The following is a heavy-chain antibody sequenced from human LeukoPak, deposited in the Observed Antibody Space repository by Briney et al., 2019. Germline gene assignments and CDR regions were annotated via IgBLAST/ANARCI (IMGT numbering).Heavy chain of an antibody. Sequence: SETLSLTCAVYGGSFSGYYWSWIRQPPGKGLEWIGYIYYSGSTNYNPSLKSRVTISVDTSKNQFSLKLSSVTAADTAVYYCARGSIAPKTYYYGSGSLDYFDYWGQGTLVTVSS. J-gene: IGHJ4*02. CDR1: GGSFSGYY. V-gene: IGHV4-59*01. CDR3: ARGSIAPKTYYYGSGSLDYFDY. CDR2: IYYSGST. D-gene: IGHD3-10*01.